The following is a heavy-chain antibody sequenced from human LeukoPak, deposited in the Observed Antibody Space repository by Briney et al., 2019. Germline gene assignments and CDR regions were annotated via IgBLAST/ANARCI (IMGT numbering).Heavy chain of an antibody. CDR1: GFTVSSNY. D-gene: IGHD3-9*01. Sequence: GGSLRLSCAASGFTVSSNYMSWVRQAPGKGLEWVSVIYSGGSTYYADSVKGRFTISRDNSKNTLYLQMNSLRAEDTAVYYCARSYDILTGAFDYWGQGTLVTDSS. J-gene: IGHJ4*02. V-gene: IGHV3-66*01. CDR3: ARSYDILTGAFDY. CDR2: IYSGGST.